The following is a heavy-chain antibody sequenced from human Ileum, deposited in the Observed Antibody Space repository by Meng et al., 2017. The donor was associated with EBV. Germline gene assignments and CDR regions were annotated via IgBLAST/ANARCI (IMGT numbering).Heavy chain of an antibody. J-gene: IGHJ5*01. CDR2: IYGQGDK. CDR1: GFSLSTSGVG. CDR3: ALRPRQLLRGWFDS. V-gene: IGHV2-5*01. D-gene: IGHD6-13*01. Sequence: HITLNDSAPTVVKPTQTLTLTCTFSGFSLSTSGVGVGWIRQPPGKALEWLAMIYGQGDKHYSPSLTSRLTITKDTSKNQVVLTMTNMDSVDTATYYCALRPRQLLRGWFDSWGQGALVTVSS.